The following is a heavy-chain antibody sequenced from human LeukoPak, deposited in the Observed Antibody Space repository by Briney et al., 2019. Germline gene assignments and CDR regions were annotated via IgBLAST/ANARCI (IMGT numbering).Heavy chain of an antibody. J-gene: IGHJ4*02. D-gene: IGHD4-23*01. V-gene: IGHV3-23*01. Sequence: PGGTLRLSCAASRFTFSSYGMSWVRQAPGKGLEWVSAISGSGGSTYYADSVKGRFTISRDNSKNTLYLQMNSLRAEDTAVYYCAKGGLRWRYFDYWGQGTLVTVSS. CDR2: ISGSGGST. CDR1: RFTFSSYG. CDR3: AKGGLRWRYFDY.